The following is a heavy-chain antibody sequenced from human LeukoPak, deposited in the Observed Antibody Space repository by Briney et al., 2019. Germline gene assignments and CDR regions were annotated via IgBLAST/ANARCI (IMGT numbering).Heavy chain of an antibody. V-gene: IGHV4-39*01. CDR3: ARLTGSYYFDY. Sequence: NPSETLSLTCSVSGGSISTYYWGWIRQPPGKGLEWIGSIYYSGSTYYNPSLKSRVTISVDTSKNQFSLKLSSVTAADTAVYYCARLTGSYYFDYWGQGTLVTVSS. CDR1: GGSISTYY. D-gene: IGHD1-26*01. CDR2: IYYSGST. J-gene: IGHJ4*02.